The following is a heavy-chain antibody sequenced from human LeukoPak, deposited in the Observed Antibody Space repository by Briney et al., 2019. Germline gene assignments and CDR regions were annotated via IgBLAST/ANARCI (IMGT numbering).Heavy chain of an antibody. CDR3: TRDAWLVGTTNLYYFDY. CDR1: EYTFTDYY. D-gene: IGHD1-26*01. Sequence: ASVKASCKASEYTFTDYYMHWVRQAPGQGLEWMGWINPNSGDTNYAQKFQGRVTMTRDPSISTAYMELSRLRSDATAVYYCTRDAWLVGTTNLYYFDYWGQGTLVTVSS. J-gene: IGHJ4*02. V-gene: IGHV1-2*02. CDR2: INPNSGDT.